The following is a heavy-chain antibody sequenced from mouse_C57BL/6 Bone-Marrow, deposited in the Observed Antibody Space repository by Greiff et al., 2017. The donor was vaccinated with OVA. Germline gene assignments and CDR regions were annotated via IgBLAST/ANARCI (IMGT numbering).Heavy chain of an antibody. CDR3: TRDYYGFAWFAY. J-gene: IGHJ3*01. CDR2: IDPETGGT. V-gene: IGHV1-15*01. CDR1: GYTFTDYE. Sequence: VQLQQSGAELVRPGASVTLSCKASGYTFTDYEMHWVKQTPVHGLEWIGAIDPETGGTAYNHTFKGKAILTADKSSSTAYMELRSLTSEDSAVCYCTRDYYGFAWFAYWGQGTLVTVSA. D-gene: IGHD1-1*01.